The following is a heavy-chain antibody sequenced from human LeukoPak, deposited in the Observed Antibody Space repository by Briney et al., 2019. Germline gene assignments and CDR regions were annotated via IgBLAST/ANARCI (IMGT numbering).Heavy chain of an antibody. Sequence: ASVKVSCKASGYTFITYGINWVRQAPGQALEWMGWISPYDGSTNFAQNLQGRVTMTTDTITSTAFMELRSLRFEDTALYYCARDKAPRYTYGLGHWGQGTLVTVSS. J-gene: IGHJ4*02. V-gene: IGHV1-18*01. CDR1: GYTFITYG. CDR2: ISPYDGST. CDR3: ARDKAPRYTYGLGH. D-gene: IGHD5-18*01.